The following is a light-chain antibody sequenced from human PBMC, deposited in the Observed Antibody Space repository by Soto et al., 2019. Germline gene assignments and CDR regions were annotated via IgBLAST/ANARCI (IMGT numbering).Light chain of an antibody. J-gene: IGLJ2*01. V-gene: IGLV1-47*01. CDR1: SSNIGSNY. CDR2: RNN. Sequence: QSVLTQPPSASGTPGQRVTISCSGSSSNIGSNYVYWYQQLPGTAPKLLIYRNNQRPSGVPDRFSGSKSGTSASLAISGLRSEDEADYYCSSYAGGNNLLFGGGTKLTVL. CDR3: SSYAGGNNLL.